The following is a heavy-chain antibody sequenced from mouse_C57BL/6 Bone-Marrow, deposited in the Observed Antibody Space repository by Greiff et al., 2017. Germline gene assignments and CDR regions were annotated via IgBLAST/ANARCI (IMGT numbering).Heavy chain of an antibody. CDR2: ISYDGSN. CDR3: AREHLYDYGGGYFDV. D-gene: IGHD2-4*01. J-gene: IGHJ1*03. V-gene: IGHV3-6*01. Sequence: EVKLQESGPGLVKPSQSLSLTCSVTGYSITSGYYWNWIRQFPGNKLEWMGYISYDGSNNSNPSLKNRISFTRYTSKDQFFLELNSVTTEDTATYCCAREHLYDYGGGYFDVWGTGTTVTVSS. CDR1: GYSITSGYY.